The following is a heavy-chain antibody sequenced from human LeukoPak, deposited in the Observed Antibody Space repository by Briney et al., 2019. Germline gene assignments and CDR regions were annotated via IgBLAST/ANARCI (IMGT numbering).Heavy chain of an antibody. CDR2: ISSRASTI. Sequence: GGPLRLSCAASGFPFSSYAMNWVRQAPGKGLEWFSYISSRASTIYYADSVKGRFTISRDNAKNALYLQMNSLRAEDTAVYYCARAWYSSGWKTWIYYYYGMDVWGEGTTVTVSS. CDR3: ARAWYSSGWKTWIYYYYGMDV. J-gene: IGHJ6*04. D-gene: IGHD6-19*01. CDR1: GFPFSSYA. V-gene: IGHV3-48*03.